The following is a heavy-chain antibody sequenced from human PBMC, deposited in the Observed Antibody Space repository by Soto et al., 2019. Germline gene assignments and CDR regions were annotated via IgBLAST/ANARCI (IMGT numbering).Heavy chain of an antibody. CDR1: GFTFGDYA. CDR2: IRSKAYGGTT. V-gene: IGHV3-49*03. CDR3: TRPYYYDSTGYQRY. D-gene: IGHD3-22*01. Sequence: PGGSLRLSCMASGFTFGDYAMSWFRQAPGKGLEWVGFIRSKAYGGTTGYAASVKDRFTISRDDSKSIAYLQMNSLKTEDTAVYYCTRPYYYDSTGYQRYWGQGTLVTVSS. J-gene: IGHJ4*02.